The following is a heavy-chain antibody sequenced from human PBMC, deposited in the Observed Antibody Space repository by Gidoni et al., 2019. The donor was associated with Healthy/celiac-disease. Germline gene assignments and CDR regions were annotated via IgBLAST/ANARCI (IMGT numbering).Heavy chain of an antibody. V-gene: IGHV4-30-2*01. J-gene: IGHJ3*02. CDR1: GGSISRGGYS. CDR3: ARAFIVGATIGVDAFDI. D-gene: IGHD1-26*01. Sequence: HLQLQESGSGLVKPAQTLSLTCPGPGGSISRGGYSWSWIRQPPGKGREWIGYILHSGVTYCTPSLQCRVTITVDSSKNQFSLKLSSVAAADTAVYYCARAFIVGATIGVDAFDIWGQGTMVTVSS. CDR2: ILHSGVT.